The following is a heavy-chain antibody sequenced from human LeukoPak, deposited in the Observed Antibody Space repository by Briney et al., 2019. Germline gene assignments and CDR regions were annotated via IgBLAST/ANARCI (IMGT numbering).Heavy chain of an antibody. V-gene: IGHV1-69*04. Sequence: SVKVSCKASGGTFSSYAISWVRQAPGQGLEWMGRIIPILGIANYAQKFQGSVTITADKSTSTAYMELSSLRSEDTAVYYCARDGIVGDCSSTSCYEIDYYFDYWGQGTLVTVSS. CDR3: ARDGIVGDCSSTSCYEIDYYFDY. CDR2: IIPILGIA. CDR1: GGTFSSYA. D-gene: IGHD2-2*01. J-gene: IGHJ4*02.